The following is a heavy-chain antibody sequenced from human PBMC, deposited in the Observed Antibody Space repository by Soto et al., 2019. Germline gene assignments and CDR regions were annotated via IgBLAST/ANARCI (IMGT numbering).Heavy chain of an antibody. CDR3: ARGGWNDASALGYYYMDV. D-gene: IGHD1-1*01. CDR2: TYYRSKWYN. V-gene: IGHV6-1*01. CDR1: GDSVSSNSAA. J-gene: IGHJ6*03. Sequence: SQTLSLTCAISGDSVSSNSAAWNWIRQSPSRGLEWLGRTYYRSKWYNDYAVSVKSRITINPDTSKNQFSLQLNSVTPEDTAVYYCARGGWNDASALGYYYMDVWAKGTTVTVSS.